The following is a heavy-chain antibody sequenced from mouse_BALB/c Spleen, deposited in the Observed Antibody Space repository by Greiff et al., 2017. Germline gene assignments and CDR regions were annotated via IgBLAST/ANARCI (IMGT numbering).Heavy chain of an antibody. CDR3: ARVSGNPSWYFDV. D-gene: IGHD1-3*01. Sequence: QVQLQQSGAELVKPGASVKLSCKASGYTFTSYWMHWVKQRPGQGLEWIGEINPSNGRTNYNEKFKSKATLTVDKSSSTAYMQLSSLTSEDSAVYYCARVSGNPSWYFDVWGAGTTVTVSS. CDR2: INPSNGRT. V-gene: IGHV1S81*02. CDR1: GYTFTSYW. J-gene: IGHJ1*01.